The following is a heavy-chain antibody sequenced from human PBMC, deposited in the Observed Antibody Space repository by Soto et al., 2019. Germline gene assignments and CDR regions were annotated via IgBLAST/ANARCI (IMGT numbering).Heavy chain of an antibody. V-gene: IGHV1-2*02. CDR1: GYTFTGYY. J-gene: IGHJ6*02. CDR2: IDPNSGGT. Sequence: QVQLVQSGAEVKKPGASVKVSCKASGYTFTGYYMHWVRQAPGQGLEWMGWIDPNSGGTNYAQKXXGXVTMTRDTSITTAYMELSRLRSDATAVYYCARSTHYYYVLDVWGQGTTVTVSS. CDR3: ARSTHYYYVLDV.